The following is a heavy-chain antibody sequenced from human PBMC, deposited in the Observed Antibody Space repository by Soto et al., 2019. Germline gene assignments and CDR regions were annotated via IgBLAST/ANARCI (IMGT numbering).Heavy chain of an antibody. D-gene: IGHD3-22*01. CDR1: GGSISRSNW. V-gene: IGHV4-4*02. CDR3: ASGDYFDYSGLFDS. CDR2: IYHSGST. Sequence: QVQLQESGPGVVKPSETLSLTCAVSGGSISRSNWWSWVRPPPGKGLEWIGEIYHSGSTNYNPSLKSRVTISVDKSKNQFAIKLKSVTAADTAVYYCASGDYFDYSGLFDSWGQGTLVTVSS. J-gene: IGHJ4*02.